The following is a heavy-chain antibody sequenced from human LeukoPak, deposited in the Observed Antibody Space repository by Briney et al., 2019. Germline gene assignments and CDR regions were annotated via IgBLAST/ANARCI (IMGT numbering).Heavy chain of an antibody. J-gene: IGHJ4*02. CDR1: GYTFTGYY. Sequence: PEASVKVSCKASGYTFTGYYMHWVRQAPGQGLEWMGWINPNSGGANYAQKFQGRVTMTRDTSISTAYMELSRLRSDDTAVYYCARVSRYGDYGGFYFDYWGQGTLVTVSS. CDR3: ARVSRYGDYGGFYFDY. CDR2: INPNSGGA. D-gene: IGHD4-17*01. V-gene: IGHV1-2*02.